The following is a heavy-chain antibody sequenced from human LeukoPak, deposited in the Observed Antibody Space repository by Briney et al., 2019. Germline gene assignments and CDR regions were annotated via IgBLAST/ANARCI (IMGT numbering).Heavy chain of an antibody. V-gene: IGHV3-30-3*01. J-gene: IGHJ4*02. CDR2: ISYDGSNK. D-gene: IGHD1-26*01. CDR3: ARDRVGATDYFDY. CDR1: GFTFSSYA. Sequence: GRSLRLSCAASGFTFSSYAMHWVRQAPGKGLEWVAVISYDGSNKYYADSVKGRYTISRDNSKNTLYLQMNSLRAEDTAVYYCARDRVGATDYFDYWGQGTLVTVSS.